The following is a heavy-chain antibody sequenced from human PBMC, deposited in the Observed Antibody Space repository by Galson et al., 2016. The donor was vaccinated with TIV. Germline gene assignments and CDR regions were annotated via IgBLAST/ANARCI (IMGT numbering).Heavy chain of an antibody. J-gene: IGHJ6*02. CDR1: GYTFTRYY. D-gene: IGHD3-10*01. CDR2: IDPSGGST. V-gene: IGHV1-46*03. Sequence: SVKVSCKASGYTFTRYYMHWMRQAPGQGLEWMGVIDPSGGSTTYAQKFQGRVTMTRDTSTSTVYMELSSLTSEDTAVYYCATYGSGRQACFDFWGQGTTVTV. CDR3: ATYGSGRQACFDF.